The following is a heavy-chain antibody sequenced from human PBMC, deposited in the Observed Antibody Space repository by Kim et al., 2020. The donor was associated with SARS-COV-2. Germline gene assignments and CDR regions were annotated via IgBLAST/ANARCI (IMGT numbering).Heavy chain of an antibody. CDR1: GGTFSSYA. V-gene: IGHV1-69*13. CDR2: IIPIFGTA. D-gene: IGHD1-26*01. Sequence: SVKVSCKASGGTFSSYAISWVRQAPGQGLEWMGGIIPIFGTANYAQKFQGRVTITADESTSTAYMELSSLRSEDTAVYYCARAKLLPYVGWFDPWGQEPWSPSPQ. CDR3: ARAKLLPYVGWFDP. J-gene: IGHJ5*02.